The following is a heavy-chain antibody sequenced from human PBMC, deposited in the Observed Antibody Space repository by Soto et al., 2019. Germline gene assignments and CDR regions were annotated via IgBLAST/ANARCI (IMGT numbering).Heavy chain of an antibody. CDR2: MFYSGST. CDR1: GGSVSGGTSY. D-gene: IGHD3-10*01. Sequence: SETLSLTCTVSGGSVSGGTSYWSWIRQPPGKGLEWIGYMFYSGSTSYNPSLKSRVTISADTSKTQFSLKLTSVTAADTAVYYCARCYYDSGSPRFDPWGQGTLVTVSS. J-gene: IGHJ5*02. CDR3: ARCYYDSGSPRFDP. V-gene: IGHV4-61*01.